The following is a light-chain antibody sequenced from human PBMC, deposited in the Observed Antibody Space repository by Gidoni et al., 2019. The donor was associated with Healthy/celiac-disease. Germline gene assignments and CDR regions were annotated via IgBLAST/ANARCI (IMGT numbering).Light chain of an antibody. CDR2: AAS. Sequence: DIQLTHSPSFLSASVGDIVTITCRASQDIRSYLAWYHQKPGKSPKLLIYAASTLQSGVPSRFSGSGSGKEFTLTSSSLQPEDFANYYCQHLNSYPLTFGGGTKVEIK. V-gene: IGKV1-9*01. CDR1: QDIRSY. J-gene: IGKJ4*01. CDR3: QHLNSYPLT.